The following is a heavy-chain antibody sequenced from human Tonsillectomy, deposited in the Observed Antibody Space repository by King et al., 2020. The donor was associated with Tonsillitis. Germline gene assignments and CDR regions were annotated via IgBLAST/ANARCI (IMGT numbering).Heavy chain of an antibody. CDR3: VKEMRGFFLAN. J-gene: IGHJ4*02. Sequence: VQLVESGGGVVQPGGSLTLSCAASGFTFGNFAMHWVRQAPGKGLEWVALISYNGGEKYYGDSVKGRFTISKDISKNTLHLQMNSLRVEDTAFYYCVKEMRGFFLANWGQGTLVTVSS. V-gene: IGHV3-30*02. CDR2: ISYNGGEK. CDR1: GFTFGNFA.